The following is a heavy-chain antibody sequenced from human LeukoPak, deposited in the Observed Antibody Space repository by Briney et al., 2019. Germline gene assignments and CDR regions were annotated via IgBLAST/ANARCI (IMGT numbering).Heavy chain of an antibody. CDR2: INPSGGST. Sequence: ASVKVSCKASGYTFTSYYMHWVRQAPGQGLEWMEIINPSGGSTSYAQKFQGRVTMTRDTSTSTVYMELSSLRSEDTAVYYCASTGLPSDAFDIWGQGTMVTVSS. D-gene: IGHD1-14*01. V-gene: IGHV1-46*01. CDR3: ASTGLPSDAFDI. J-gene: IGHJ3*02. CDR1: GYTFTSYY.